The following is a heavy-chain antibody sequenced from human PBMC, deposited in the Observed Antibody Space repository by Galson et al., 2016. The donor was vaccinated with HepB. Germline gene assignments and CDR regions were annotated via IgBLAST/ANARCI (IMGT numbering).Heavy chain of an antibody. V-gene: IGHV3-53*01. Sequence: SLRLSCAASGLTVSANYMSWVRQAPGKGLEWVSVIYGGGDTTYYADSVKGRFTISRDNSKNTLYLQMTSLRVEDTAIYYCAREGRGFDFDCWGQGTLVTVSS. D-gene: IGHD3-10*01. J-gene: IGHJ4*02. CDR3: AREGRGFDFDC. CDR1: GLTVSANY. CDR2: IYGGGDTT.